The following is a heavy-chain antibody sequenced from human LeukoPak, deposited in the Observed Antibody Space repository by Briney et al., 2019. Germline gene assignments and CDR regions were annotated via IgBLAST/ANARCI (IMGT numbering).Heavy chain of an antibody. V-gene: IGHV6-1*01. D-gene: IGHD1/OR15-1a*01. CDR1: GDSVSSNSAA. Sequence: SQTLSLTCAISGDSVSSNSAAWNWIRQSPSRGLEWLGRTFYRSKWFNDYAVSVKSRITINPDTSKNQFSLQLNSVTPEDTAVYYCARDTGTRIPVDYWGQGTLVPVSS. CDR3: ARDTGTRIPVDY. J-gene: IGHJ4*02. CDR2: TFYRSKWFN.